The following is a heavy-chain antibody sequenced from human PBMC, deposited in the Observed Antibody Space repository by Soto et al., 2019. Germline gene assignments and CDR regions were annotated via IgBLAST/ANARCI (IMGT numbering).Heavy chain of an antibody. J-gene: IGHJ4*02. Sequence: QVQLQEAGPGLVRPSGTLSLTCVVSGDSISRNHWWSWVRQPPGKGLEWIGDIQHSGSTNYNPSLKSRLTISLDKSKNQFSLKLNSVTAADTAVYYCARNPSSHWYVFDYLGQGTLVTVSS. D-gene: IGHD6-13*01. CDR2: IQHSGST. V-gene: IGHV4-4*02. CDR1: GDSISRNHW. CDR3: ARNPSSHWYVFDY.